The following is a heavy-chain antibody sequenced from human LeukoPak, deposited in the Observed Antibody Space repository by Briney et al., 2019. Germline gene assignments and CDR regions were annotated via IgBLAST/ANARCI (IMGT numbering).Heavy chain of an antibody. CDR1: GFTFSSYA. D-gene: IGHD6-19*01. CDR2: ISYDGSNK. J-gene: IGHJ3*02. CDR3: AREKAVAGPGRAFDI. V-gene: IGHV3-30-3*01. Sequence: GGSLRLSCAASGFTFSSYAMHWVRQAPGKGLEWVAVISYDGSNKYYADSVKGRFTISRDNSKNTLYLQMNSLRAEDTAVYYCAREKAVAGPGRAFDIWGQGTMVTVSS.